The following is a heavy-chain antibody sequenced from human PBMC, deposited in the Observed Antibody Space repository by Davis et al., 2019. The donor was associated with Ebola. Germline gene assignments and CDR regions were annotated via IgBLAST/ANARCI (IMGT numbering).Heavy chain of an antibody. CDR1: GFTFSIYS. CDR3: STIVRET. J-gene: IGHJ4*02. Sequence: GESLKISCAASGFTFSIYSMNWVRQAPGKGLEWVASINGGSTNIYYADSLKGRFTISRDNAKTSLFLQMDSLRAEDTAVYFCSTIVRETWGQGTLVTVST. CDR2: INGGSTNI. V-gene: IGHV3-21*03. D-gene: IGHD3-3*01.